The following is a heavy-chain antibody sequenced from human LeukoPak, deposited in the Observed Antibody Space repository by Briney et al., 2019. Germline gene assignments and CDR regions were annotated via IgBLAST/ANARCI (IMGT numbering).Heavy chain of an antibody. CDR3: SRYSTDGPYYDFWSGYYVGDY. D-gene: IGHD3-3*01. V-gene: IGHV3-48*01. CDR1: VFNFSSYR. CDR2: ISSSSSTI. J-gene: IGHJ4*02. Sequence: GGSLRLSCAASVFNFSSYRMNWVRQAPGKGLEWISYISSSSSTIYYADSVKGPFTISRDNAKNSLHLQINSLRAEDSAVGYVSRYSTDGPYYDFWSGYYVGDYWGQGTLVTVTS.